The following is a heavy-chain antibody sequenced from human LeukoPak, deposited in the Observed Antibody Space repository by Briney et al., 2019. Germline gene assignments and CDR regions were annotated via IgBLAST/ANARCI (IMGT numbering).Heavy chain of an antibody. CDR1: GGSISSSSYY. J-gene: IGHJ5*02. CDR2: IYYSGST. Sequence: ASETLSLTCTVSGGSISSSSYYWGWIRQPPGKGLEWIGSIYYSGSTYYNPSLKSRVTISVDTSKNQFSLKLSSVTAADTAVYYCARWDGSGSSRWFDPWGQGTLVTVSS. CDR3: ARWDGSGSSRWFDP. V-gene: IGHV4-39*01. D-gene: IGHD3-10*01.